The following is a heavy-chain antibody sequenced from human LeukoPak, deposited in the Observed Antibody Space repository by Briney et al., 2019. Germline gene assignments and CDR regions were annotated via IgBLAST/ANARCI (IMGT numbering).Heavy chain of an antibody. CDR2: INPSGGST. J-gene: IGHJ4*02. V-gene: IGHV1-46*03. D-gene: IGHD3-9*01. CDR3: VRGSHSGPYDILTGLVGDN. CDR1: GYTFTSYY. Sequence: RASVKVSCKASGYTFTSYYMHWVRQAPGQGLEWMGIINPSGGSTSYAQKFQGRVTMTRDTSTSTVYMDVNRLTSDDTALYYCVRGSHSGPYDILTGLVGDNWGQGTLVTVSS.